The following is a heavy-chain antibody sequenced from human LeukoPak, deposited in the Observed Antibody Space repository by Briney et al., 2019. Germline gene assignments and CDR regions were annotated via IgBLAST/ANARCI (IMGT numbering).Heavy chain of an antibody. V-gene: IGHV3-72*01. CDR2: TRNKAKSYTT. J-gene: IGHJ2*01. Sequence: GGSLRLSCAASGFTFSHHNMVLVRQAPGKGLEWVARTRNKAKSYTTEYAASVKGRFTISRNDSKNSLYLQINSLKTGDPAVYYSVSGGPDRPYWYCDLWGRGTLVTVSS. CDR1: GFTFSHHN. D-gene: IGHD2-15*01. CDR3: VSGGPDRPYWYCDL.